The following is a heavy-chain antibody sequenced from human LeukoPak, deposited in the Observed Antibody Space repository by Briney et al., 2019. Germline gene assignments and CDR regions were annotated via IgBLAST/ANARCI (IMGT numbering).Heavy chain of an antibody. CDR3: ARDHSNWNYAPDF. CDR1: GYTFTSYH. J-gene: IGHJ4*02. V-gene: IGHV1-18*01. Sequence: ASVKVSCKASGYTFTSYHITWVRQAPGQGLQWLGWISASNGNTNYAQKFRDRVTMSTDTSTGTAYLDVRSLTSDDTAVYYCARDHSNWNYAPDFWGQGTLVIVSS. D-gene: IGHD1-7*01. CDR2: ISASNGNT.